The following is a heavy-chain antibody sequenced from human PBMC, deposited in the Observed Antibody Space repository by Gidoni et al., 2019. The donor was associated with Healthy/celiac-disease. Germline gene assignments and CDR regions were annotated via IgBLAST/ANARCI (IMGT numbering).Heavy chain of an antibody. V-gene: IGHV3-33*01. J-gene: IGHJ6*02. D-gene: IGHD3-3*01. CDR2: IWYDGSNK. CDR1: GFTFSSYG. CDR3: ARDYVGGPIFGVVRRLRGGMDV. Sequence: QVQLVESGGGVVQPGRSMRLSCAASGFTFSSYGMHWVRQAPGKGLEWVAVIWYDGSNKYYADSVKGRFTISRDNSKNTLYLQMNSLRAEDTAVYYCARDYVGGPIFGVVRRLRGGMDVWGQGTTVTVSS.